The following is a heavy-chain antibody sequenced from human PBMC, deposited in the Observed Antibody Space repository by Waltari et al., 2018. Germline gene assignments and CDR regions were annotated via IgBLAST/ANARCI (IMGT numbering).Heavy chain of an antibody. J-gene: IGHJ5*02. D-gene: IGHD3-16*01. CDR3: VKDNLYRCFDP. CDR2: ISGDAAVT. CDR1: GFSFSTFV. Sequence: EPLLLESGGDLVQPGGSLRLSCAASGFSFSTFVMSWVRQAPGKGLEWVSSISGDAAVTYYADSVKGRFTISRDNSGSTLFLQMSSLRVEDTAVYYCVKDNLYRCFDPWGQGTLVTVSS. V-gene: IGHV3-23*01.